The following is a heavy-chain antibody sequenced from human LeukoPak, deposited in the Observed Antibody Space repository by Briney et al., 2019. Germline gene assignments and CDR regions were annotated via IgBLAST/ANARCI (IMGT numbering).Heavy chain of an antibody. CDR3: ARDKSTMTYGVYFDY. Sequence: SETLSLTCTVSGGSISSYYWSWIRQPAGKGLEWIGRMYPSGNTNCNPSLKSRVTMSVDTSKNQFSLKLSSVTAADTAVYYCARDKSTMTYGVYFDYWGQGTLVTVSS. V-gene: IGHV4-4*07. CDR2: MYPSGNT. CDR1: GGSISSYY. J-gene: IGHJ4*02. D-gene: IGHD5-24*01.